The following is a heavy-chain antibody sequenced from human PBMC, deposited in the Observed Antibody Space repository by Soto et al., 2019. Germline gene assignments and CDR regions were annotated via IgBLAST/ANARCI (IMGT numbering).Heavy chain of an antibody. CDR2: MNPNSGNT. Sequence: QVQLVQSGAEVKKPGASVKVSCKASGYTFTSYDINWVRQATGQGLEWMGWMNPNSGNTGYAQKFQGRVTMTRNTSISTAYMELSSLRSDDTAVYYCARGIDMVLMVYANQNGSFDIWGQGTMVTVSS. CDR1: GYTFTSYD. CDR3: ARGIDMVLMVYANQNGSFDI. J-gene: IGHJ3*02. D-gene: IGHD2-8*01. V-gene: IGHV1-8*01.